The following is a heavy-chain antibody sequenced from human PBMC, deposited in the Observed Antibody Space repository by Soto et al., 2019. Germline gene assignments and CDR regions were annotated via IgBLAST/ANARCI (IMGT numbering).Heavy chain of an antibody. CDR1: GFSFSTYS. V-gene: IGHV3-48*02. Sequence: AGSLRLSCAASGFSFSTYSMNWVRQAPGKGLEWISYISSYSSAIHYSDSVKGRFTISRDNVKNSLYLQMNSLRDEDTAVYYCLVVITTRPSGYWGQGTLVTVSS. J-gene: IGHJ4*02. CDR3: LVVITTRPSGY. CDR2: ISSYSSAI. D-gene: IGHD3-22*01.